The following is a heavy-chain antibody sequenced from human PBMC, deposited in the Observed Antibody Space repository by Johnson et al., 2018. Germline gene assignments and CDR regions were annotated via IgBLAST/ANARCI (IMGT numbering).Heavy chain of an antibody. V-gene: IGHV3-23*04. CDR3: AGGRWDPGIVVAHDAFDI. CDR1: GFTFSSCA. CDR2: ISESGSST. J-gene: IGHJ3*02. Sequence: EVQLVESGGGLVQPGGSLRLSCVASGFTFSSCAMTWVRQAPGKGLEWLSSISESGSSTYYAGSVKGRFIISIDNSKNTLYLQMNSLRAEDTALYYCAGGRWDPGIVVAHDAFDIWGQGTMVTVSS. D-gene: IGHD2-15*01.